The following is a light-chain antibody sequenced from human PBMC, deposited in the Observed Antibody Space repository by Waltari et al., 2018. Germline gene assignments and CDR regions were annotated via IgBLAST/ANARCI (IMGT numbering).Light chain of an antibody. CDR2: GAS. V-gene: IGKV3-20*01. Sequence: EVVLTQSPGTLSLSPGARATLSCRASQSVGRTLAWYQQIPGQAPRLLMVGASIRAADIPDRFAGSGSGTDFELTNNRLEPEEFAVYYCQHYLRLPVSFGQGTKVEIK. J-gene: IGKJ1*01. CDR1: QSVGRT. CDR3: QHYLRLPVS.